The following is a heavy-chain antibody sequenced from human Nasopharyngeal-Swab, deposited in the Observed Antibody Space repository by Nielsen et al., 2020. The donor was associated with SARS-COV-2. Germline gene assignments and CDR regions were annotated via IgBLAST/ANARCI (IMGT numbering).Heavy chain of an antibody. CDR2: ISSSSYYI. CDR3: AREGRELWPTFDL. D-gene: IGHD3-16*01. CDR1: GFTFSSYT. Sequence: GESLKISCAASGFTFSSYTMNWVRQAPGKGLEWVSSISSSSYYIKYGESVKGRFTLSRDNAKDSLDLQMNSLRGEDTAVYYCAREGRELWPTFDLWGQGTLVTVSS. J-gene: IGHJ4*02. V-gene: IGHV3-21*01.